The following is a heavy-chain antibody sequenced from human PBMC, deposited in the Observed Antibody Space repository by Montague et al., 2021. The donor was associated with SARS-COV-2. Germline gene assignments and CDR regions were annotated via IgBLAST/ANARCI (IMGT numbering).Heavy chain of an antibody. CDR3: ASGGDNGSGYLDV. CDR1: DGSFSDFY. V-gene: IGHV4-34*01. CDR2: INHSGTT. J-gene: IGHJ6*03. Sequence: ETLSLTCAVFDGSFSDFYWGWIRQPPGKGLEWIGKINHSGTTYXXPSLTGRVTISVDTSKNQFSLKLNSVTAADAAVYFCASGGDNGSGYLDVWGKGTLVTVSS. D-gene: IGHD1-26*01.